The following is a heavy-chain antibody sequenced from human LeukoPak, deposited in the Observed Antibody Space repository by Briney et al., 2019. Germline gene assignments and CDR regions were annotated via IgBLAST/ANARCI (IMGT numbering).Heavy chain of an antibody. J-gene: IGHJ6*02. Sequence: GESLKISCKGFGYSFTSYWIAWVRQMPGKGLEWMGIIYPGDSDIRYGPSIQGQVTISADKSENTAYLQWSSLKASDTAIYYCARKGYCTSSRCHYGMDVWGQGTTVTVSS. CDR1: GYSFTSYW. V-gene: IGHV5-51*01. CDR2: IYPGDSDI. CDR3: ARKGYCTSSRCHYGMDV. D-gene: IGHD2-2*01.